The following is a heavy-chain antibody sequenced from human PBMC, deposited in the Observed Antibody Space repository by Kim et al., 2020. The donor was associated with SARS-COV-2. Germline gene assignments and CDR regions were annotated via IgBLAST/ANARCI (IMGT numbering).Heavy chain of an antibody. CDR1: GFTFRKYA. CDR2: MSNNGVSR. CDR3: ALIRHRSTEIDY. D-gene: IGHD3-3*02. Sequence: GGSLRLSCSASGFTFRKYAMNWVRQAPGKGLEYVSAMSNNGVSRYYADSVKGRFTISRDNYKDTLYLQMSSLRPEDTAVYYCALIRHRSTEIDYWGQGTLVTVSS. J-gene: IGHJ4*02. V-gene: IGHV3-64D*09.